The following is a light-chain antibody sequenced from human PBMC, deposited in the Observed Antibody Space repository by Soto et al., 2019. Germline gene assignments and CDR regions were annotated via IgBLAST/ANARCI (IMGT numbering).Light chain of an antibody. CDR3: NSYTSSSTYV. Sequence: QSALTQPASVSGSPGQSITISCTGTSSDVGGFNYISWYQQHPGKAPKQMIYDVSDRPLGVSNRFSGCKSGNXASLTISGLQAEDEADYYCNSYTSSSTYVFGTRTKVTVL. CDR1: SSDVGGFNY. J-gene: IGLJ1*01. CDR2: DVS. V-gene: IGLV2-14*03.